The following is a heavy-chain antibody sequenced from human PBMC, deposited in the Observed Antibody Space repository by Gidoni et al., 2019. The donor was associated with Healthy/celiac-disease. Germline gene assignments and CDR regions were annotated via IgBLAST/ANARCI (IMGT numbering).Heavy chain of an antibody. V-gene: IGHV4-59*01. CDR1: GVSISSYS. CDR2: IYYSGST. CDR3: ARDNPNYDFWSGYSNWFDP. D-gene: IGHD3-3*01. Sequence: QVQLQESGPGLVKPSETLSLTCTVSGVSISSYSWSWIRQPPGKGLEWIGYIYYSGSTNYNPSLKSRVTISVDTSKNQFSLKLSSVTAADTAVYYCARDNPNYDFWSGYSNWFDPWGQGTLVTVSS. J-gene: IGHJ5*02.